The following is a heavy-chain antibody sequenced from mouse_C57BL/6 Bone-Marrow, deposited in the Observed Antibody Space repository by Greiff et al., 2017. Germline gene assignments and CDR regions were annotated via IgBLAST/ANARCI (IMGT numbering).Heavy chain of an antibody. CDR3: ARNGNYPYWYFDV. V-gene: IGHV1-81*01. Sequence: QVHVKQSGAELARPGASVKLSCKASGYTFTSYGISWVKQRTGQGLEWIGEIYPRSGNTYYNEKFKGKATLTADKSSSTAYMELRSLTSEDSAVYFCARNGNYPYWYFDVWGTGTTVTVSS. CDR1: GYTFTSYG. J-gene: IGHJ1*03. D-gene: IGHD2-1*01. CDR2: IYPRSGNT.